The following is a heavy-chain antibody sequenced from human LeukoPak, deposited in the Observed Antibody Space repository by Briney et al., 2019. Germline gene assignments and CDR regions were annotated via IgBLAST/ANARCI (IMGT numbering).Heavy chain of an antibody. CDR1: GYTFTSYG. V-gene: IGHV1-69*06. D-gene: IGHD3-22*01. CDR3: ARLGYDSSGYSPSNDY. Sequence: SVKVSCKASGYTFTSYGISWVRQAPGQGLEWMGGIIPIFGTANYAQKFQGRVTITADKSTSTAYMELSSLRSEDTAVYYCARLGYDSSGYSPSNDYWGQGTLVTVSS. J-gene: IGHJ4*02. CDR2: IIPIFGTA.